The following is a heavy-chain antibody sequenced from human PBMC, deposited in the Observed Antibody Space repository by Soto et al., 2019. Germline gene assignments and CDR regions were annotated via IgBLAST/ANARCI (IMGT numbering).Heavy chain of an antibody. V-gene: IGHV3-48*01. CDR1: GFILSDCA. CDR2: ISSSSSVI. Sequence: EVQLVESGGGLVQPGGSLRLSCATSGFILSDCAMNWVRQAPGKGLEWVSYISSSSSVIDYADSVKGRFTVSRDNARNSLYLHTNSLRAEDTAVYYCARDLSWGSNWYYYMDVWGKGTTVTVSS. J-gene: IGHJ6*03. D-gene: IGHD7-27*01. CDR3: ARDLSWGSNWYYYMDV.